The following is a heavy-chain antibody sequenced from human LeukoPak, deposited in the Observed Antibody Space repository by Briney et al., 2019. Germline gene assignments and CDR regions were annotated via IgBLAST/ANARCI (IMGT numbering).Heavy chain of an antibody. J-gene: IGHJ4*02. Sequence: SETLSLTCVVSGGSISSGGYYWTWIRQHPGKGLEWIGYIYYSGSTYYNPSLKSRVTISVDTSKNQFSLKLSSVTAADTAVYYCARDGVRGALHYWGQGTLVTVSS. CDR3: ARDGVRGALHY. D-gene: IGHD3-10*01. V-gene: IGHV4-31*11. CDR1: GGSISSGGYY. CDR2: IYYSGST.